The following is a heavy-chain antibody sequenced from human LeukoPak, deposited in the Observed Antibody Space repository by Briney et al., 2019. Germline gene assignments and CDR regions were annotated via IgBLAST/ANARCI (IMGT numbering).Heavy chain of an antibody. D-gene: IGHD6-19*01. CDR3: ARESESSGWYDY. J-gene: IGHJ4*02. V-gene: IGHV3-74*01. Sequence: GGSLRLSCAASGFTFSSYWMHWVRQAPGKGLVWVSRINGDGGSTNYADSVKGRFTISRDNSKNSLYLQMNSLRSDDTALYYCARESESSGWYDYWGQGTLVTVSS. CDR1: GFTFSSYW. CDR2: INGDGGST.